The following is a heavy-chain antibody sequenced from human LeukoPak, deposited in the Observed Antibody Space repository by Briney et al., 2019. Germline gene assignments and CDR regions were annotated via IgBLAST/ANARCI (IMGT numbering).Heavy chain of an antibody. J-gene: IGHJ3*02. V-gene: IGHV4-59*01. D-gene: IGHD2-2*01. CDR3: ARYRVTARPDEAFDI. CDR1: GGSISSYY. Sequence: SETLSLTCTVSGGSISSYYWSWIRQPPGKGLEWIGYIYYSGSTNYNPSLKSRVTISVDTSKNQFSLKLSSVTAADTAVFYCARYRVTARPDEAFDIWGQGTMVTVSS. CDR2: IYYSGST.